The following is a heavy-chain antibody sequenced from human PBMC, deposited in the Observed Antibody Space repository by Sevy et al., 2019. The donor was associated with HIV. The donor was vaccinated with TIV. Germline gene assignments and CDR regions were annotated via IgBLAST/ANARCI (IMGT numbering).Heavy chain of an antibody. D-gene: IGHD3-10*01. V-gene: IGHV3-53*01. Sequence: GGSLRLSCVASGFTVSSNHMNWVRQAPGKGLEWVSVIYTGDTTDYTDSVKGRFTISRDNSKNTVYLQMNNLRAEDTAVYYCARDIVTYYYHGDYYTSGYGMDVWGQGTTVTVSS. CDR3: ARDIVTYYYHGDYYTSGYGMDV. CDR2: IYTGDTT. CDR1: GFTVSSNH. J-gene: IGHJ6*02.